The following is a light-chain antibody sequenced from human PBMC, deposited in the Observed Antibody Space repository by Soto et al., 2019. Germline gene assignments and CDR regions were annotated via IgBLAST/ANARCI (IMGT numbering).Light chain of an antibody. V-gene: IGLV2-8*01. CDR1: SSDVGGYNY. CDR3: SSYAGSNTKGV. Sequence: QSALTQPPSASGSPGQSVTISCTGTSSDVGGYNYVSWYQQHPGKAPKLMIYEVSKRPSGVPDRFSDSKSGNTASLTVSGLQAEDEADYYCSSYAGSNTKGVFGGGTKVTVL. CDR2: EVS. J-gene: IGLJ2*01.